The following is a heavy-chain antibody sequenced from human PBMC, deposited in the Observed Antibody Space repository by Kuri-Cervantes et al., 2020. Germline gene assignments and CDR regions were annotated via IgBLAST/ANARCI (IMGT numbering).Heavy chain of an antibody. CDR2: INAGNGNT. CDR1: GGTFSSYA. CDR3: ARGASYYYDSSGYYTHQNAFDI. V-gene: IGHV1-3*01. J-gene: IGHJ3*02. Sequence: ASVKVSCKASGGTFSSYAISWVRQAPGQRLEWMGWINAGNGNTKYSQKFQGRVTITRDTSASTAYMELSSLRSEDTAVYYCARGASYYYDSSGYYTHQNAFDIWGQGTMVTVSS. D-gene: IGHD3-22*01.